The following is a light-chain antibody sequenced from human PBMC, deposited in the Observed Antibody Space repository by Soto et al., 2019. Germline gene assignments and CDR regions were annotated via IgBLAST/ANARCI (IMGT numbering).Light chain of an antibody. CDR3: SSFTSSNTWV. CDR1: SSDVGSYNR. Sequence: QSALTQPPSVSGSPGQSVTISCTGTSSDVGSYNRVSWYQQPPGTAPKLIIYEVSNRPSWVPDRFFGSKSGNTASLTISGLQAEDEADYYCSSFTSSNTWVFGGGTKLTVL. V-gene: IGLV2-18*02. CDR2: EVS. J-gene: IGLJ3*02.